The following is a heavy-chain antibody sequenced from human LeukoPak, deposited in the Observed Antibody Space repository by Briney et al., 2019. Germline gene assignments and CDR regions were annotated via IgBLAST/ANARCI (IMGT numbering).Heavy chain of an antibody. CDR1: GYTFTGYY. V-gene: IGHV1-2*04. CDR3: ACSTTGMTWGLYGMDV. J-gene: IGHJ6*04. Sequence: ASVKVSCKASGYTFTGYYMHWVRQAPGQGLEWMGWINPNSGGTNYAQKFQGWVTMTRDTSISTAYMELSRLRSDDTAVYYCACSTTGMTWGLYGMDVWGKGTTVTVSS. CDR2: INPNSGGT. D-gene: IGHD1-1*01.